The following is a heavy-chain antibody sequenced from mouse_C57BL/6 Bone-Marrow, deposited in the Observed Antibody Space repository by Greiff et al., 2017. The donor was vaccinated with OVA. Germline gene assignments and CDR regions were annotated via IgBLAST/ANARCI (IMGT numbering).Heavy chain of an antibody. D-gene: IGHD1-1*01. V-gene: IGHV1-76*01. CDR3: ARWGSRFWYFDV. Sequence: QVQLQQSGAELVRPGASVKLSCKASGYTFTDYYINWVKQRPGQGLEWIARIYPGSGNTYYNEKFKGKATLTAEKSSSTAYMQLSSLTSEDSAVYFCARWGSRFWYFDVWGTGTTVTVSS. J-gene: IGHJ1*03. CDR1: GYTFTDYY. CDR2: IYPGSGNT.